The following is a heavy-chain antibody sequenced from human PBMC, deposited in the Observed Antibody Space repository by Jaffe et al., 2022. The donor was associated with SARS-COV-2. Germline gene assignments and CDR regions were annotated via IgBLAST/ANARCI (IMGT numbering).Heavy chain of an antibody. D-gene: IGHD3-9*01. J-gene: IGHJ4*02. CDR3: ATMPPHRDILTGSYYFDY. CDR2: VVPILGIA. CDR1: GGTFGSYT. V-gene: IGHV1-69*02. Sequence: QVQLVQSGAEVKKPGSSVKVSCKASGGTFGSYTINWVRQAPGQGLEWMGRVVPILGIANHAQNFQGRITITADKSTATAYMELSSLRSEDTAMYYCATMPPHRDILTGSYYFDYWGQGTLVTVSS.